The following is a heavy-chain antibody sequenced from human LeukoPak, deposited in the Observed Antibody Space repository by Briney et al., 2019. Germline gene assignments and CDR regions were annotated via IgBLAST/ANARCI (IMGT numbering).Heavy chain of an antibody. CDR3: ARVYYSSSWYVSYYYYGMDV. Sequence: ASVKVSCKASGYTFTSYDINWVRQATGQGLEWMGWMNPNSGNTGYAQKFQGRVTMTRDTSISTAYMELSSLRSEDTAVYYCARVYYSSSWYVSYYYYGMDVWGQGTTVTVSS. CDR1: GYTFTSYD. CDR2: MNPNSGNT. V-gene: IGHV1-8*01. D-gene: IGHD6-13*01. J-gene: IGHJ6*02.